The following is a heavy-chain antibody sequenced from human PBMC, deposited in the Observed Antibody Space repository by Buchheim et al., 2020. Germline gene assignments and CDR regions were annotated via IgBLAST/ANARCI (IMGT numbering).Heavy chain of an antibody. CDR3: ARATGTTAEFDY. D-gene: IGHD1-1*01. CDR2: IWYDGSNK. V-gene: IGHV3-33*01. Sequence: QVQLVESEGGVVQPGRPLRLSCAASGFTFSTYGMHWVRQAPGKGLEWVAVIWYDGSNKYYADSVKGRFTISRDNSKNTLYLQMNSLRAEDTAVYYCARATGTTAEFDYWGQGTL. J-gene: IGHJ4*02. CDR1: GFTFSTYG.